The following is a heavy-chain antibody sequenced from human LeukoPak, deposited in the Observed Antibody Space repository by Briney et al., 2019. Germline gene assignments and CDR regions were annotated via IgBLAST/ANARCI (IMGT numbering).Heavy chain of an antibody. V-gene: IGHV1-2*02. CDR2: IDANSGGT. J-gene: IGHJ4*02. CDR3: ARRDGYNSFDY. CDR1: SNTFTSYG. D-gene: IGHD5-24*01. Sequence: ASVKVSCKASSNTFTSYGISWVRQAPGQGLEWMGWIDANSGGTNFAQKFQGRVTMTRDTSISTAYMELSRLKFDDTAVYYCARRDGYNSFDYWGQGTLVTVSS.